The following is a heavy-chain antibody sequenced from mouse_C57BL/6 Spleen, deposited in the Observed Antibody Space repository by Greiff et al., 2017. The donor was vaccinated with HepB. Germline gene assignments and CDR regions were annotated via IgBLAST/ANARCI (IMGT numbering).Heavy chain of an antibody. J-gene: IGHJ2*01. V-gene: IGHV1-20*01. CDR1: GYSFTGYF. CDR2: INPYNGDT. Sequence: DVKLQESGPELVKPGDSVKISCKASGYSFTGYFMNWVMQSHGKSLEWIGRINPYNGDTFYNQKFKGKATLTVDKSSSTAHMELRSLTSEDSAVYYCARGGITTVVGFDYWGQGTTLTVSS. CDR3: ARGGITTVVGFDY. D-gene: IGHD1-1*01.